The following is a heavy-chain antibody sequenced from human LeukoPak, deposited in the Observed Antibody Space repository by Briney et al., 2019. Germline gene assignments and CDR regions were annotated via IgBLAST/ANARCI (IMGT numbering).Heavy chain of an antibody. CDR2: ISGYDGNT. CDR1: GYTFTNNG. V-gene: IGHV1-18*01. D-gene: IGHD3-16*01. Sequence: ASVKVSCKTSGYTFTNNGISWMRQAPGQGLEWMGWISGYDGNTNYAQEFQGRVTMTTDTSTSTAYMELRSLRSDDTAMYYCAREIRTSIDYWGQGTLVTVSS. J-gene: IGHJ4*02. CDR3: AREIRTSIDY.